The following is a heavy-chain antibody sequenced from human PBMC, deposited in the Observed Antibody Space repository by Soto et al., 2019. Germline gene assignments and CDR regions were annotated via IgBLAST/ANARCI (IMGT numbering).Heavy chain of an antibody. Sequence: QVQLVESGGGVVQPGRSLRLSCAASGFTFSSYGMHWVRQAPGKGLEWVAVISYDGSNKYYADSVKGRFTISRDNSKNTLYLQMNSLRAEDTAVYYCAKGPPDPLYSSSWYGVYWGQGTLVTVSS. CDR3: AKGPPDPLYSSSWYGVY. V-gene: IGHV3-30*18. CDR1: GFTFSSYG. D-gene: IGHD6-13*01. J-gene: IGHJ4*02. CDR2: ISYDGSNK.